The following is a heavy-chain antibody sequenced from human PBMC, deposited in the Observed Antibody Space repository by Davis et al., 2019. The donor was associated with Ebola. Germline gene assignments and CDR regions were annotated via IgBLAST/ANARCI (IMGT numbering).Heavy chain of an antibody. V-gene: IGHV4-30-2*01. CDR1: GGSISSGGYS. J-gene: IGHJ4*02. CDR3: ASTIVLVPAAIDY. CDR2: IYHSGST. Sequence: SETLSLTCAVSGGSISSGGYSWSWIRQPPGKGLEWIGYIYHSGSTYYNPSLKSRVTISVDTSKNQFSLKLSSVTAADTAVYYCASTIVLVPAAIDYWGQGTLVTVSS. D-gene: IGHD2-2*02.